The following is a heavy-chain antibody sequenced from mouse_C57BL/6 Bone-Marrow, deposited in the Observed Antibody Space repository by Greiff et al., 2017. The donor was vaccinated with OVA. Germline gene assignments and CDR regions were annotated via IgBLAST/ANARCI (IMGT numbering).Heavy chain of an antibody. J-gene: IGHJ2*01. CDR3: ASWIYDGYPHYCDY. CDR2: IYPRDGST. CDR1: GYTFTSYD. V-gene: IGHV1-85*01. D-gene: IGHD2-3*01. Sequence: QVQLKQSGPELVKPGASVKLSCKASGYTFTSYDINWVKQRPGQGLEWIGWIYPRDGSTKYNEKFKGTATLTVDPSSSTAYMALHRLTSEDSAVYFCASWIYDGYPHYCDYWGQGTTLTVSS.